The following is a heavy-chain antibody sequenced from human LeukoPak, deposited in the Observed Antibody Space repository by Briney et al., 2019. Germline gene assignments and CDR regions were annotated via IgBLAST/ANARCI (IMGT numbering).Heavy chain of an antibody. Sequence: ASVKVSCKASGYTLTSYYLHWVRQAPGQGLEWMGWINPKFGGTNYAQKFQGRVTMTRDTSISAAYMELSSLRSDDTAVYFCARGSRNYYDSSAFYPNWFDPWGQGTLVTVSS. CDR2: INPKFGGT. V-gene: IGHV1-2*02. J-gene: IGHJ5*02. D-gene: IGHD3-22*01. CDR3: ARGSRNYYDSSAFYPNWFDP. CDR1: GYTLTSYY.